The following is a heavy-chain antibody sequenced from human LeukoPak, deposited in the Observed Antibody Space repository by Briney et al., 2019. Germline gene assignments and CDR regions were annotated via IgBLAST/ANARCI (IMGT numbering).Heavy chain of an antibody. CDR2: IYYSGST. D-gene: IGHD3-10*01. CDR3: ASLMVRGVDDAFDI. Sequence: SETLSLTCTVSGGSISSGDYYWSWIHQPPGKGLEWIGYIYYSGSTYYNPSLKSRVTISVDTSKNQFSLKLSSVTAADTAVYYCASLMVRGVDDAFDIWGQGTMVTVSS. J-gene: IGHJ3*02. CDR1: GGSISSGDYY. V-gene: IGHV4-30-4*01.